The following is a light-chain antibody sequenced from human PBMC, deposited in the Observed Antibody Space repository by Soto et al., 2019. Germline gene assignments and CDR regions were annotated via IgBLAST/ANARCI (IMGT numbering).Light chain of an antibody. CDR1: QIISSF. CDR2: GAS. CDR3: HQSYSTPYT. V-gene: IGKV1-39*01. J-gene: IGKJ2*01. Sequence: DIQMTQSPSSLSASVGDRVTITCRASQIISSFLNWYQQEPGKAPKLLIYGASSLQHGVPSRFSGGGSGTDFTLTIGSLQPEDFATYYCHQSYSTPYTFGQGTELEIK.